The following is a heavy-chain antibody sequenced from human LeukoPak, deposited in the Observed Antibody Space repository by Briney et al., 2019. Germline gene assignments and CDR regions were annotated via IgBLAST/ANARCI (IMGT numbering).Heavy chain of an antibody. CDR2: ISSSISTI. Sequence: PGGSLRLSCAASGFTFSSYSMNWVRQAPGKGLEWVSYISSSISTIYYADSVKGRFTISRDNAKNSLYLQMNSLRDEDTALYYCARIMREIVGAIAGFDFWGQGTQVTVSA. D-gene: IGHD1-26*01. CDR1: GFTFSSYS. V-gene: IGHV3-48*02. CDR3: ARIMREIVGAIAGFDF. J-gene: IGHJ4*02.